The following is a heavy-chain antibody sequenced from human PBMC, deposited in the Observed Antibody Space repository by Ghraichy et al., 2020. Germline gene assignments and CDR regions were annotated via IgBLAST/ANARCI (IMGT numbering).Heavy chain of an antibody. Sequence: SETLSLTCAVYGGSFSGYYWSWIRQPPGKGLEWIGEINHSGSTNYNPSLKSRVTISVDTSKNQFSLKLSSVTAADTAVYYCARGLKASLRTMVRGVYPRQGAFDIWGQGTMVTVSS. CDR3: ARGLKASLRTMVRGVYPRQGAFDI. D-gene: IGHD3-10*01. J-gene: IGHJ3*02. V-gene: IGHV4-34*01. CDR2: INHSGST. CDR1: GGSFSGYY.